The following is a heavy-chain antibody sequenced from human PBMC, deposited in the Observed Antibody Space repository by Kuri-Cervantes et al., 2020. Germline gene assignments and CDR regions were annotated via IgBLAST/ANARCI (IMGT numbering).Heavy chain of an antibody. CDR2: IYYSGST. Sequence: ESLKISCAASGFTFSDYYWGWIRQPPGKGLEWIGSIYYSGSTYYNPSLKSRVTISVDTSKNQFSLKLSSVTAADTAVYYCARLPRGVGVSWFEPVGITGIYWGQGTLVTVSS. CDR3: ARLPRGVGVSWFEPVGITGIY. D-gene: IGHD3-10*01. V-gene: IGHV4-39*01. CDR1: GFTFSDYY. J-gene: IGHJ4*02.